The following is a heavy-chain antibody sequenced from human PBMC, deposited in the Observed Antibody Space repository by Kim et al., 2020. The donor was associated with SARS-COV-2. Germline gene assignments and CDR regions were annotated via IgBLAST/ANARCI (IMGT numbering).Heavy chain of an antibody. V-gene: IGHV3-53*01. CDR2: IYSGGST. CDR1: GFTVSSNY. CDR3: ARGTRGYSYGYLDY. Sequence: GGSLRLSCAASGFTVSSNYMSWVRQAPGKGLEWVSVIYSGGSTYYADSVKGRFTISRDNSKNTLYLQMNSLRAEDTAVYYCARGTRGYSYGYLDYWGQGTLVTVSS. D-gene: IGHD5-18*01. J-gene: IGHJ4*02.